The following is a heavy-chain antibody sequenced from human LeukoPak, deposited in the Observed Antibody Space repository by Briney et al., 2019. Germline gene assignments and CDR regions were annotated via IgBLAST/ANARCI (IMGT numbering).Heavy chain of an antibody. D-gene: IGHD4-17*01. J-gene: IGHJ4*02. CDR1: GFSFRTHS. V-gene: IGHV3-48*04. CDR2: ISGSTFII. CDR3: ARNPVTPGQGGPFDY. Sequence: LSGGSLRLSCAASGFSFRTHSMNWVRQAPGKGLEWISYISGSTFIIYYADSVKGRFSISRDNAKDSLYLQMNSLRAEDTAVYYCARNPVTPGQGGPFDYWGQGTLVTVSS.